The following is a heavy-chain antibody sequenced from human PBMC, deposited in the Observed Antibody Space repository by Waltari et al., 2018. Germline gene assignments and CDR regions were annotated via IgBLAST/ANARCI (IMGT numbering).Heavy chain of an antibody. D-gene: IGHD2-21*02. Sequence: EVQLVESGGGWVQPGGSLRLSCAASGFTFSTYSMNWVRQAPGKGLEWVSYISSSSSTIYYADSVKGRFTFSRDNAKNSLYLQMNSLRAEDTAVYYCARDNDYYFDYWGQGTLVTVSS. CDR1: GFTFSTYS. CDR3: ARDNDYYFDY. J-gene: IGHJ4*02. CDR2: ISSSSSTI. V-gene: IGHV3-48*04.